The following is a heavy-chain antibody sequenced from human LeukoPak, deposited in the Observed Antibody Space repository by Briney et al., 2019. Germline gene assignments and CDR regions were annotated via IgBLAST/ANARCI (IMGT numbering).Heavy chain of an antibody. CDR1: GYTFTSYY. CDR2: INPSGGST. J-gene: IGHJ4*02. V-gene: IGHV1-46*01. Sequence: GASVKVSCKASGYTFTSYYMHWVRQAPGQGLEWMGIINPSGGSTSYAQKFQGRVTMTRDTSTSTVYMELSSLRSEDTAVYYCARGGSEVTATSYYFDYWGQGTLVTVS. D-gene: IGHD2-21*02. CDR3: ARGGSEVTATSYYFDY.